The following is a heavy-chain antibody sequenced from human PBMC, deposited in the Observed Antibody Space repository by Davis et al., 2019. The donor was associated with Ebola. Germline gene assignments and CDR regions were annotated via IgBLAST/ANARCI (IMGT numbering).Heavy chain of an antibody. CDR1: GYTFTSYD. Sequence: AASVKVSCKASGYTFTSYDINWVRQATGQGLEWMGWMNPNSGNTSYAQKFQGRVTMTRNTSISTAYMELSSLRSEDTAVYYCARSRGVRYQLLLNSDHYGMDVWGQGTTVTVSS. CDR3: ARSRGVRYQLLLNSDHYGMDV. CDR2: MNPNSGNT. V-gene: IGHV1-8*01. J-gene: IGHJ6*02. D-gene: IGHD2-2*01.